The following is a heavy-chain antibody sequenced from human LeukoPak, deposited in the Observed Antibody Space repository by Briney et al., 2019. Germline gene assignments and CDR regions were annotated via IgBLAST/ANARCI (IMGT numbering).Heavy chain of an antibody. J-gene: IGHJ5*02. CDR2: ISNDGINT. CDR3: ARGRENYYDSSVWFDP. Sequence: GGSLRLSCAASGFTFSSYAFNWVRQTPGKGLEWVSAISNDGINTYSADSVKGRFTFSRDNSKDTLYLQMNSLRVEDTALYYCARGRENYYDSSVWFDPWGQGTLVTVSS. V-gene: IGHV3-23*01. CDR1: GFTFSSYA. D-gene: IGHD3-22*01.